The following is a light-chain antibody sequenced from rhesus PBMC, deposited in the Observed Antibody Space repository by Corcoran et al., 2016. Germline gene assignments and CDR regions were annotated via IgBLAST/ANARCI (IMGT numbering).Light chain of an antibody. CDR3: HQYNNWYT. V-gene: IGKV3-24*04. Sequence: ETVVTQSPATLSLSPGERATLSCRASQSIGSNLAWYHQKPGQAPRLLIYDVFSRATGIPDRFSGSGSGTEFTRTISSLEPEDVGVYSCHQYNNWYTFGQGTKVEI. J-gene: IGKJ2*01. CDR1: QSIGSN. CDR2: DVF.